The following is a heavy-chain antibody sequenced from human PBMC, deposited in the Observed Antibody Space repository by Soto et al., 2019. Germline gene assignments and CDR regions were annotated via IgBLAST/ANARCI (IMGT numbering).Heavy chain of an antibody. D-gene: IGHD2-15*01. J-gene: IGHJ5*02. V-gene: IGHV3-30-3*01. CDR3: ARPGYCSGASCYDYLDT. CDR2: IAYDGSIK. Sequence: PGRSLRLSCAASGFTFSNYSMHWVRQAPGKGLEWVAIIAYDGSIKYYADSVKGRFTISREPSKNTLNLQMNSLRTEDTAVYYCARPGYCSGASCYDYLDTWGQGTLVNVSS. CDR1: GFTFSNYS.